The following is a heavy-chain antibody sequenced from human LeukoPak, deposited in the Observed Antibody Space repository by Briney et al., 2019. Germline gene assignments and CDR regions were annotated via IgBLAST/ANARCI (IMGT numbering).Heavy chain of an antibody. J-gene: IGHJ4*02. D-gene: IGHD1-26*01. V-gene: IGHV3-23*01. Sequence: GGSLRLSCAASGFTFRSYAMSWVRQAPGRGLDWVSAISASGGSTYYADSVKGRFTISRDNSKNTVYLQMNSLRAEDTAAYYCAKNLDTGSSTGVDYWGQGTLVTVSS. CDR3: AKNLDTGSSTGVDY. CDR2: ISASGGST. CDR1: GFTFRSYA.